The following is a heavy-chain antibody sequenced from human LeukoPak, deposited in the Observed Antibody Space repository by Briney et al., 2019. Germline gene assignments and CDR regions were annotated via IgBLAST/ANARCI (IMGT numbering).Heavy chain of an antibody. CDR2: MYYDGST. V-gene: IGHV4-39*01. J-gene: IGHJ4*02. D-gene: IGHD1-26*01. Sequence: SETLSLACTVSGGSIYSTTFYWGWIRQPPGKGLEWIGSMYYDGSTYHNPSLKSRITISVDTSNNQFSLTLTSVTAADTAVYFCARRSDSGSDDGEDYFDYWGQGTLVTVSS. CDR3: ARRSDSGSDDGEDYFDY. CDR1: GGSIYSTTFY.